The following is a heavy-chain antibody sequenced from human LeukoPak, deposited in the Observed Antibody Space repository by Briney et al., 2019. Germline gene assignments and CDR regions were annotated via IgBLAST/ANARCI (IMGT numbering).Heavy chain of an antibody. CDR3: ARGSRSSWGAPDYYYYYMDV. J-gene: IGHJ6*03. CDR2: MNPNSGNT. V-gene: IGHV1-8*01. D-gene: IGHD3-16*01. Sequence: ASVKVSCKASGYTFTSYDINWVRQATGQGLEWMGWMNPNSGNTGYAQKFQGRVTITRNNSISTAYMELRSLRSEDTAVYSCARGSRSSWGAPDYYYYYMDVWGKGTTVTVSS. CDR1: GYTFTSYD.